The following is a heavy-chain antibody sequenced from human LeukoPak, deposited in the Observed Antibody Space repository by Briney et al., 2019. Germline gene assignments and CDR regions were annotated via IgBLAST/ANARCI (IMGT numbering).Heavy chain of an antibody. CDR1: GFDVGRNY. D-gene: IGHD4-17*01. CDR3: ARPPSYTTVTTFVRYHFDY. J-gene: IGHJ4*02. V-gene: IGHV3-53*05. Sequence: GGSLRLSCAASGFDVGRNYMTWVRQAPGKGLEWVSFIYSGGATYYADSVKGRFTISRDNSKNTLYLQMNSLRAEDTAVYYCARPPSYTTVTTFVRYHFDYWGQGTLVTVSS. CDR2: IYSGGAT.